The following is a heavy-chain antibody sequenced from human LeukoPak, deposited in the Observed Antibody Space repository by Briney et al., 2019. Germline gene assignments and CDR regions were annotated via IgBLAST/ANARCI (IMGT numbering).Heavy chain of an antibody. CDR2: LSAYNGNT. Sequence: ASVKVSCKASGYTFTSYGISWVRPAPGQGLEWMGWLSAYNGNTNYAQKLQGRVTMTTDTSTSTAYMELRSLRSDDTAVYYCARTVRRDGYNAYYFDYWGQGTLVTVSS. D-gene: IGHD5-24*01. J-gene: IGHJ4*02. CDR1: GYTFTSYG. V-gene: IGHV1-18*01. CDR3: ARTVRRDGYNAYYFDY.